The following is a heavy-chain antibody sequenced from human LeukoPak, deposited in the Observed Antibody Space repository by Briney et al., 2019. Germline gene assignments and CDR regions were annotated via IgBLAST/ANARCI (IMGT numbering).Heavy chain of an antibody. J-gene: IGHJ4*02. CDR2: IYYSGST. CDR3: ARRGGPLYYFHY. CDR1: GGSISSYY. D-gene: IGHD4-23*01. V-gene: IGHV4-59*08. Sequence: SETLSLTCTVSGGSISSYYWSWIRQPPGKGLEWIGYIYYSGSTNYNPSLKSRVTISVDTSKNQFSLKLSSVTAADTAVYYCARRGGPLYYFHYWGQGTLVTVSS.